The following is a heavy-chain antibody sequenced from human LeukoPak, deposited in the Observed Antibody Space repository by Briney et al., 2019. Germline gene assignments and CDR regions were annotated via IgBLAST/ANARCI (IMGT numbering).Heavy chain of an antibody. D-gene: IGHD5-18*01. CDR1: GYSISSGYY. CDR2: IYHSGST. J-gene: IGHJ4*02. CDR3: ARTVGYSYGYRY. Sequence: SETLSLTCTVSGYSISSGYYWGWIRQPPEKGLEWIGSIYHSGSTYYNPSLKSRVTISVDTSKNQFSLKLSSVTAADTAVYYCARTVGYSYGYRYWGQGTLVTVSS. V-gene: IGHV4-38-2*02.